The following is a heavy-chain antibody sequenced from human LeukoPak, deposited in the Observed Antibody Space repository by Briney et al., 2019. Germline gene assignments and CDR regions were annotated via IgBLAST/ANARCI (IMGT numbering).Heavy chain of an antibody. J-gene: IGHJ6*02. Sequence: GGSLRLSCAASGFTFSESWMSWVRQAPEQGLEWVAAIKEDGSEKDYVDSVKGRFTISRDNAKNSLYLQMNSLRAEDTAVYYCAAYSNWGGGDVWGQGNTGSVSS. V-gene: IGHV3-7*01. CDR1: GFTFSESW. CDR2: IKEDGSEK. CDR3: AAYSNWGGGDV. D-gene: IGHD6-13*01.